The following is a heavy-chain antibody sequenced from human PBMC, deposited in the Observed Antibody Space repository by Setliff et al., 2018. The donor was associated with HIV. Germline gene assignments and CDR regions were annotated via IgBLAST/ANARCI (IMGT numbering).Heavy chain of an antibody. CDR3: AKDRGGYCSGGTCRYFDY. V-gene: IGHV3-30*02. D-gene: IGHD2-15*01. Sequence: GSLRLSCAASGFTFSDYGIHWVRQAPGKGLEWVAVVWNDGSEQYYGDSVKGRFTVSRDNSKNTVYLQMYSLRPEDTAVYYCAKDRGGYCSGGTCRYFDYWGHGTLVTVSS. CDR1: GFTFSDYG. J-gene: IGHJ4*01. CDR2: VWNDGSEQ.